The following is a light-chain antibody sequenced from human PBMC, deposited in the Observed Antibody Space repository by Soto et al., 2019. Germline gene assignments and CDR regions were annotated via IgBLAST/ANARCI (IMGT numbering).Light chain of an antibody. J-gene: IGKJ5*01. V-gene: IGKV3-20*01. CDR3: QHYGSSPPIT. Sequence: DIMLTQSPGTLSLSPGERATLSCRASQSVRSTSLAWYQQKPGQAPRLLLYGASSRATGIPDKFSGGGSGTDFTLTISRLEPEDFAVYYCQHYGSSPPITFGQGTRLEIK. CDR2: GAS. CDR1: QSVRSTS.